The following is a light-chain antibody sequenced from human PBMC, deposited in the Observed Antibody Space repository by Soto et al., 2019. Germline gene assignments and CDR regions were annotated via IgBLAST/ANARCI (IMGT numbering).Light chain of an antibody. J-gene: IGKJ2*01. Sequence: DVVMTQSPLSLPVTLGQPASISCGTSQSLGYSDGHTYLNWVQQRPGQSPRRFIYKFSNRDSGVPDRFSGSDSGNDFPLKISRVQAEDVGVYYCMQGTHWPRFSDIEYSFGQGTKLEIK. CDR1: QSLGYSDGHTY. CDR3: MQGTHWPRFSDIEYS. CDR2: KFS. V-gene: IGKV2-30*01.